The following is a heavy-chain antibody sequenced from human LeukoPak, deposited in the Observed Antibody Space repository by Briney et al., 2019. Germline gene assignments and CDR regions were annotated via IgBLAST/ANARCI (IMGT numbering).Heavy chain of an antibody. CDR1: GGSISSYY. J-gene: IGHJ6*03. V-gene: IGHV4-59*13. D-gene: IGHD3-3*01. Sequence: SETLSLTCTVSGGSISSYYWSWIRQPPGKGLEWIGYIYYSGSTNYNPSLKSRVTISVDTSKNQFSLKLSSVTAADTAVYYCARVVVFGVVTSDYYYYYMDVWGKGTTVTVSS. CDR2: IYYSGST. CDR3: ARVVVFGVVTSDYYYYYMDV.